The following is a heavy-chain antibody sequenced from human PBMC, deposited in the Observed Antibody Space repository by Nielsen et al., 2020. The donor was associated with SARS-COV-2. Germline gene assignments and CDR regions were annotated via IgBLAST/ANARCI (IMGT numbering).Heavy chain of an antibody. V-gene: IGHV3-21*01. J-gene: IGHJ6*02. D-gene: IGHD3-10*01. CDR3: ARAHDGAYYYGSGSYYYGMDV. CDR1: GFTFSSYS. CDR2: ISSSSSYI. Sequence: GESLKISCAASGFTFSSYSMNWVRQAPGKGLEWVSSISSSSSYIYYADSVKGRFTISRDNAKNSLYLQMNSLRAEDTAVYYCARAHDGAYYYGSGSYYYGMDVWGQGTTVTVSS.